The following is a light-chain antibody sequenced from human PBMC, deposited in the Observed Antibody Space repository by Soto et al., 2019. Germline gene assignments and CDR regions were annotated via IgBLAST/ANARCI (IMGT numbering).Light chain of an antibody. CDR3: QQYNNWPYT. V-gene: IGKV3-15*01. CDR1: QSVSSN. CDR2: GAS. J-gene: IGKJ2*01. Sequence: EIVMTQSPATLSVSPGERATLSCRVSQSVSSNLAWYQQKPGQAPRLLIYGASTRATGIPARFSGSESGTELTLTISSLQSEDFAVYYCQQYNNWPYTFGQGTKLEIK.